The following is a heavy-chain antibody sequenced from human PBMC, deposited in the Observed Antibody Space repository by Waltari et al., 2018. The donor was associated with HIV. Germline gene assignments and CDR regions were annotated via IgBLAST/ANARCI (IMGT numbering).Heavy chain of an antibody. V-gene: IGHV4-38-2*02. D-gene: IGHD6-19*01. CDR2: IQQSGST. CDR3: ARASPRWLVPDYFDY. CDR1: GYSISSGYY. Sequence: QVQLQESGPGLVKPSETLSLVCSVSGYSISSGYYWGWIRQPPGKGLEWIGSIQQSGSTYYNPSLKSRVAISVDTSKNQFSLKLSSVTAADTAIYFCARASPRWLVPDYFDYWGQGTLVTVSS. J-gene: IGHJ4*02.